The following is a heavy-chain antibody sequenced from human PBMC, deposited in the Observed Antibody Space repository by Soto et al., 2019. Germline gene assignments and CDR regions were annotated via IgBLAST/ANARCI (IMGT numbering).Heavy chain of an antibody. D-gene: IGHD3-3*01. V-gene: IGHV1-18*01. CDR3: ASGSGRFLGWSTFYY. CDR2: ISAYNGNT. Sequence: GASVKVSCKASGYTFTSYGISWVRQAPGQGLEWMGWISAYNGNTNYAQKLQGRVTMTTDTSTSTAYMELRSLRSDDTAVYYCASGSGRFLGWSTFYYWGQGTLVPVSS. CDR1: GYTFTSYG. J-gene: IGHJ4*02.